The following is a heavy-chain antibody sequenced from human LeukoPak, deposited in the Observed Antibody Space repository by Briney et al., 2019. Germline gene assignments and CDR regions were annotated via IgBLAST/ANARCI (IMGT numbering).Heavy chain of an antibody. J-gene: IGHJ4*02. V-gene: IGHV1-2*06. CDR1: GYTFTGYY. D-gene: IGHD3-22*01. CDR3: ARAADSGSTYYFDY. Sequence: ASVKVSCKASGYTFTGYYMHWVRQAPGQGLEWMGRINPNSGGTNYAQKFQGRVTMTRDTSISKAYMELSRLRSDDTAVYYCARAADSGSTYYFDYWGQGTLVTVSS. CDR2: INPNSGGT.